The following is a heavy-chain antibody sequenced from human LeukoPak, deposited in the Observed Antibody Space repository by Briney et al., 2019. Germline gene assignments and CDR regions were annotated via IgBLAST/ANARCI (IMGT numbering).Heavy chain of an antibody. Sequence: SETLSLTCTVSGGSISSSSYYWGWIRQPPGKGLEWIGSIYYSGSTYYNPSLKSRVIISVDTSKNQFSLKLSSVTAADTAVYYCARRWGYYYFDYWGQGTLVTVSS. D-gene: IGHD1-26*01. J-gene: IGHJ4*02. CDR2: IYYSGST. CDR1: GGSISSSSYY. CDR3: ARRWGYYYFDY. V-gene: IGHV4-39*01.